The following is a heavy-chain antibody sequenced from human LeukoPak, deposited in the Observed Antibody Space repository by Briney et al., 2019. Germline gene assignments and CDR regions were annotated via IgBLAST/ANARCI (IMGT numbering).Heavy chain of an antibody. CDR2: INPTSFGT. D-gene: IGHD3-16*01. V-gene: IGHV1-2*02. CDR3: ARGRRILGGPENAGDFFDF. CDR1: GYTFTGYY. J-gene: IGHJ4*01. Sequence: ASVKVSCKASGYTFTGYYIHWVRQAPGQGLEWMGWINPTSFGTKYEQKFQGRVTMTRDTSISTDYMELSDLRSDDTAVYYCARGRRILGGPENAGDFFDFWGQGSLVTVSS.